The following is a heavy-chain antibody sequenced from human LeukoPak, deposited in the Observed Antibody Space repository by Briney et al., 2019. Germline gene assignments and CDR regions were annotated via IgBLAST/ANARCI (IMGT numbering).Heavy chain of an antibody. J-gene: IGHJ3*02. D-gene: IGHD1-26*01. CDR2: INPDNGGT. CDR1: GYTFTDYY. CDR3: ARWLMGATTRDAFDI. Sequence: AAVKVSCMASGYTFTDYYIHWVRQAPGQGLQWMAWINPDNGGTNYAQKFQGRVTLTTDTSISTAYMELSGLRSDDTAVYYCARWLMGATTRDAFDIWGQGTLVPVTS. V-gene: IGHV1-2*02.